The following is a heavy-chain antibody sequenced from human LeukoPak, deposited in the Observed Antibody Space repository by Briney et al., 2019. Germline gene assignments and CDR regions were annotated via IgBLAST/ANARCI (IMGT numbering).Heavy chain of an antibody. CDR3: ARVWIDSGIYYDDRGAFDY. V-gene: IGHV4-39*07. CDR2: IFNSGST. D-gene: IGHD1-26*01. CDR1: GGSISSSNYY. J-gene: IGHJ4*02. Sequence: SETLSLTCTVSGGSISSSNYYWGWIRQPPGKGLGWIGYIFNSGSTYYNPSLKSRVTISVDTSKNQFSLKLNSVTAADTAVYYCARVWIDSGIYYDDRGAFDYWGQGTLVTVSS.